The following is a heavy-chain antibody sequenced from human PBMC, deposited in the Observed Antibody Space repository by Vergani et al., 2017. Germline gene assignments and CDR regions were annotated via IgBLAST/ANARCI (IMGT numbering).Heavy chain of an antibody. CDR2: ISGSGGST. V-gene: IGHV3-23*01. CDR3: AKDLGFLEWLLYFDY. J-gene: IGHJ4*02. D-gene: IGHD3-3*01. CDR1: GFTFSSYA. Sequence: EVQLLESGGGLVQPGGSLRLSCAASGFTFSSYAMSWVRQAPGKGLEWVSAISGSGGSTYYADSVKGRFTISRDNSKNTLSLQMNSLRAEDTAVYYCAKDLGFLEWLLYFDYWGQGTLVTVSS.